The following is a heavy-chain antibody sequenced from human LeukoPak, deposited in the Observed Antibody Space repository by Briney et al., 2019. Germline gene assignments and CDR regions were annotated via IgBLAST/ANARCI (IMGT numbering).Heavy chain of an antibody. D-gene: IGHD4-17*01. CDR3: ARDRENYADYEVDY. Sequence: PSVKVSCKASGYTFTSHYMHCARHAPAQGLECMVIINPSGGSTRYAQKFQRRHTMTRDASTSTVYMEQSSQRCEDTGVYLCARDRENYADYEVDYWGQGTLVTVSS. J-gene: IGHJ4*02. CDR1: GYTFTSHY. V-gene: IGHV1-46*01. CDR2: INPSGGST.